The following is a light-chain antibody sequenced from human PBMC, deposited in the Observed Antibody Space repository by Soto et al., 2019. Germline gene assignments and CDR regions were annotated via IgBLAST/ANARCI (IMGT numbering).Light chain of an antibody. J-gene: IGLJ1*01. CDR3: SSFTSSSTRV. CDR1: SSDVGGYNY. CDR2: DVS. Sequence: QSALTQAASVSGSPGLSIAISCTGTSSDVGGYNYVSWYQQHPGKAPKLIIYDVSNRPSGVSNRFSGSKSGNTASLTISGLQAEDEADYYCSSFTSSSTRVFGTGTKVTVL. V-gene: IGLV2-14*03.